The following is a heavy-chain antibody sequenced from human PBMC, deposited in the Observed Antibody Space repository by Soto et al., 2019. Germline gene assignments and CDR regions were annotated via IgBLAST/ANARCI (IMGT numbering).Heavy chain of an antibody. Sequence: ASVKVSCKASGDTFTSYGISWVRQAPGQGLEWMGWISAYNGNTNYAQKLQGRVTMTTDTSTSTAYMELRSLRSDDTAVYYCARDPRYYDSSGYYSYWFDPWGQGTLVTVSS. CDR3: ARDPRYYDSSGYYSYWFDP. V-gene: IGHV1-18*01. J-gene: IGHJ5*02. CDR2: ISAYNGNT. D-gene: IGHD3-22*01. CDR1: GDTFTSYG.